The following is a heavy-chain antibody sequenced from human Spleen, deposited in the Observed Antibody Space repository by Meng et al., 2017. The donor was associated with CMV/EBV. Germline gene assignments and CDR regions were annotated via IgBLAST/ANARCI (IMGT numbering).Heavy chain of an antibody. CDR2: ITSSSSII. CDR1: GFTFSSYS. CDR3: VRGSRTPNYFDGLDV. Sequence: GGSLRLSCAASGFTFSSYSMNWARQAPGKGLEWVSFITSSSSIIYYAGSVKGRFTISRDNSKNSLYLQMNSLRAEDTALYYCVRGSRTPNYFDGLDVWGQGTTVTVSS. V-gene: IGHV3-48*04. J-gene: IGHJ6*02. D-gene: IGHD2-15*01.